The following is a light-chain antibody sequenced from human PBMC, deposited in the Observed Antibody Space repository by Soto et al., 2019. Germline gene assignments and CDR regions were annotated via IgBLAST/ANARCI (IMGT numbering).Light chain of an antibody. CDR2: RTS. CDR1: QSVSSSY. Sequence: EIVLTQPPGTLSLSPGERATLSCRASQSVSSSYLAWYQQKPGQAPRLLIYRTSNRATGIPARFSGSGSGTDFTLTISRLEPEDFAVYYCQQYGSTFGQGTKVDIK. V-gene: IGKV3-20*01. J-gene: IGKJ1*01. CDR3: QQYGST.